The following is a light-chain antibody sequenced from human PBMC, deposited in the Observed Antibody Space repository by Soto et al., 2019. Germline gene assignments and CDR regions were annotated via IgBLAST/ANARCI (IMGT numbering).Light chain of an antibody. V-gene: IGLV1-44*01. CDR2: DND. CDR3: ATWDDSRNGYF. J-gene: IGLJ1*01. CDR1: SSNIGSNT. Sequence: VLTQPPSASGTPGQRATISASGSSSNIGSNTVSWYQQLPGTAPKLLIYDNDEQPSGVPARFYGSKSGTSVSLAISGLQSEDEGDYYCATWDDSRNGYFFGPGTKVTVL.